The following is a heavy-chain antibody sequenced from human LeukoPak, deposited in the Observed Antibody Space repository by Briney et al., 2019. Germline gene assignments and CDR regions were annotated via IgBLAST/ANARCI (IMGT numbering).Heavy chain of an antibody. J-gene: IGHJ4*02. Sequence: GGSLRLSCAASGFTVSSNYMSWVRQAPGKGLEWVSFIYSGSSTFYADSVMGRFTISSDNSKKTLYLQMTSLRAEYSAVYYCARESSYISGWYYFDYWGQGTLVTVSS. CDR1: GFTVSSNY. CDR2: IYSGSST. V-gene: IGHV3-66*02. CDR3: ARESSYISGWYYFDY. D-gene: IGHD6-19*01.